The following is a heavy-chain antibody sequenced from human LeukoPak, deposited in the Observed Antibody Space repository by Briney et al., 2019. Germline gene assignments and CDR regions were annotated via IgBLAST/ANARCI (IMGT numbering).Heavy chain of an antibody. CDR2: IIPIFGTA. V-gene: IGHV1-69*05. Sequence: SVKVSCKASGGTFSSYAISWVRQAPGQGLEWMGGIIPIFGTANYAQKFQGRVTITTDESTSTAYMELSSLRSEDTAVYYCVFHPPPSPTKYYFDYWGQGTLVTVSS. J-gene: IGHJ4*02. CDR3: VFHPPPSPTKYYFDY. CDR1: GGTFSSYA.